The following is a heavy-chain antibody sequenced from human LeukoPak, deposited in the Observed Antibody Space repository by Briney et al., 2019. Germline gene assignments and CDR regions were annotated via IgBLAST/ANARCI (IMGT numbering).Heavy chain of an antibody. D-gene: IGHD2-21*02. J-gene: IGHJ4*02. CDR1: GFALSSHW. V-gene: IGHV3-7*03. Sequence: PGGSLRLSCAASGFALSSHWMTWVRQVPGRGPEWVANVNRDGSETYYLDSVKGRFTISKDNAKNSLYLQMNSLRAEDTAVYYCAKVGEIRLLLAYWGQGTLVTVSS. CDR2: VNRDGSET. CDR3: AKVGEIRLLLAY.